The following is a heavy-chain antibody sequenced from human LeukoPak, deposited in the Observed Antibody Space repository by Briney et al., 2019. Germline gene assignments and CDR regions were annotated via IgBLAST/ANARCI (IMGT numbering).Heavy chain of an antibody. CDR3: ARDLTHRRNYGGYQIVPAF. J-gene: IGHJ4*02. V-gene: IGHV1-18*01. D-gene: IGHD4/OR15-4a*01. Sequence: EASVKVSCKASGYIFTNFGISWVRQARGQGLEWMGWISGYNGNTKYVQKFQGRVTMTTDTSTSTAYMELRSLRSDDTAVYYCARDLTHRRNYGGYQIVPAFWGQGTLVTVSS. CDR1: GYIFTNFG. CDR2: ISGYNGNT.